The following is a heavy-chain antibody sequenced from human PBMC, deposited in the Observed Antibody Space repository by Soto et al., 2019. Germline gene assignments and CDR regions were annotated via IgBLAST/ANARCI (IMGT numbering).Heavy chain of an antibody. CDR2: IIPIFGTA. CDR1: GGTFSSYA. CDR3: ARRIVATINSGAFDI. V-gene: IGHV1-69*13. D-gene: IGHD5-12*01. J-gene: IGHJ3*02. Sequence: GASVKVSCKASGGTFSSYAISWVRQAPGQGLEWMGGIIPIFGTANYAQKFQGRVTITADESTSTAYMELSSLRSEDTAVYYCARRIVATINSGAFDIWGQGTMVTVSS.